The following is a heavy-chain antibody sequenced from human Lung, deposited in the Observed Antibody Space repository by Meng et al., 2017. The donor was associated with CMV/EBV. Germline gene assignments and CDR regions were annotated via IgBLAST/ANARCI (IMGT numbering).Heavy chain of an antibody. Sequence: GESLKISCAAAGFTFSVHAMSWVRQAPGKGLKWVSTIGSPGDTFYADSVRGRFTISRDNSKNTLYLQMNSLRAEDTAVYYCARDYYDSGGYYYTEGYYHGLDVWGQGXTVTVSS. CDR1: GFTFSVHA. D-gene: IGHD3-22*01. CDR2: IGSPGDT. J-gene: IGHJ6*02. V-gene: IGHV3-23*01. CDR3: ARDYYDSGGYYYTEGYYHGLDV.